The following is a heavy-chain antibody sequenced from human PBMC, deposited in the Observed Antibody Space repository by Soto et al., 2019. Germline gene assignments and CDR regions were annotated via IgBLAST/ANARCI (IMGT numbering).Heavy chain of an antibody. J-gene: IGHJ4*02. D-gene: IGHD6-19*01. V-gene: IGHV3-11*01. Sequence: QVQLVESGGGLVKPGGSLRLSCAASGFTFSDYYMSWIRQAPGKGLEWVAYISSSGSTISYADSVKGRFTISRDNAKNSLYLQMNSLRAEDTAVYYCASHMSYSSGWYPVFDYWGQGTLVTVSS. CDR3: ASHMSYSSGWYPVFDY. CDR1: GFTFSDYY. CDR2: ISSSGSTI.